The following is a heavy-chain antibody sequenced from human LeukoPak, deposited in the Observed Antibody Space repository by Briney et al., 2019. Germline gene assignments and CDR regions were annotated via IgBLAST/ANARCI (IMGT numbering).Heavy chain of an antibody. D-gene: IGHD6-13*01. J-gene: IGHJ4*02. CDR3: ARLHSSSWYPIMTFDY. CDR2: ISSSSSYI. CDR1: GFTFSSYS. V-gene: IGHV3-21*01. Sequence: GGSLRLSCAASGFTFSSYSMNWVRQAPGKGLEWVSSISSSSSYIYYADSVKGRFTISRDNAKNSLYLQMNSLRAEDTAVYYCARLHSSSWYPIMTFDYWGQGTLVTVSS.